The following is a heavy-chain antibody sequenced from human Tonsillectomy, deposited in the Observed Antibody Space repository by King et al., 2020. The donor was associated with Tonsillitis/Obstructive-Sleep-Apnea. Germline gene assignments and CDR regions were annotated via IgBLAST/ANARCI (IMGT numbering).Heavy chain of an antibody. V-gene: IGHV3-15*01. CDR2: IKSKTDGGTL. D-gene: IGHD3-3*01. Sequence: VQLVESGGGLVKPGGSLRLSCAASGFTFSNAWMSWVRQAPGKGLEWVGRIKSKTDGGTLDYAAPVKGRFTISRDDSKNTLYLQMNSLKTEDTAVYYCTYSYYDFWSGQTSDYWGQGTLVTVSS. CDR3: TYSYYDFWSGQTSDY. CDR1: GFTFSNAW. J-gene: IGHJ4*02.